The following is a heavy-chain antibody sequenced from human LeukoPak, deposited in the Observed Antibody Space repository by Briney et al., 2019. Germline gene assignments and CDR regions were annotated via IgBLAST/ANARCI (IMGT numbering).Heavy chain of an antibody. Sequence: PSETLSLTCAVYGGSFSGYYWSWIRQPPGKGLEWIGEINHSGSTNYNPSLKSRVTISVDTSKNQFSLKLSSVTAADTAVYYCARAEAARLDHCYYYMDVWGKGTTVTVSS. CDR3: ARAEAARLDHCYYYMDV. V-gene: IGHV4-34*01. J-gene: IGHJ6*03. CDR1: GGSFSGYY. CDR2: INHSGST. D-gene: IGHD6-6*01.